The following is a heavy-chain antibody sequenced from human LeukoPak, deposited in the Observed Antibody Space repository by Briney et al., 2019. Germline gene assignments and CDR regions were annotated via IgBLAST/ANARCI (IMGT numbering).Heavy chain of an antibody. D-gene: IGHD3-22*01. CDR1: GFTFSIYS. J-gene: IGHJ3*02. CDR3: ARDRWYYYDSSDYYHDAFDI. CDR2: ISSSSSTI. V-gene: IGHV3-48*01. Sequence: GGSLRLSCAASGFTFSIYSMNWVRQAPGKGLEWVSYISSSSSTIHYADSVKGRFTISRDNAKNSLYLQMNSLRAEDTAVYYCARDRWYYYDSSDYYHDAFDIWGQGTMVTVSS.